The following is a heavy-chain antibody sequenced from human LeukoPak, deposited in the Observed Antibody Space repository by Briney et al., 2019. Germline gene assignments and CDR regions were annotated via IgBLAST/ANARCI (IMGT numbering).Heavy chain of an antibody. V-gene: IGHV3-23*01. D-gene: IGHD3-22*01. CDR1: GFTFSSYA. Sequence: GGSLSLSCAASGFTFSSYAMSWVRQAPGKGLEWVSSIRGSGGNTHYADSVMGRFTISRDNSKNTLYLQMNSLRAEDTAAYYCAKGDGDYYDSSGSFDYWGQGTLVTVSS. CDR2: IRGSGGNT. J-gene: IGHJ4*02. CDR3: AKGDGDYYDSSGSFDY.